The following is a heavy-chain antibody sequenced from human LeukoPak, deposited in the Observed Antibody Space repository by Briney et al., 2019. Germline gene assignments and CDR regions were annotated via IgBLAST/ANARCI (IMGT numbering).Heavy chain of an antibody. J-gene: IGHJ3*02. D-gene: IGHD3-10*01. V-gene: IGHV4-39*07. Sequence: SETLSLTCTVSGGSISSSSYYWGWIRQPPGKGLEWIGSIYYSGSTYYNPSLKSRVTISVDTSNNQFSLKLSSVSAADTAVYYCARWKLPGRYDSGSSDAFDIWGQGTMVTVSS. CDR2: IYYSGST. CDR1: GGSISSSSYY. CDR3: ARWKLPGRYDSGSSDAFDI.